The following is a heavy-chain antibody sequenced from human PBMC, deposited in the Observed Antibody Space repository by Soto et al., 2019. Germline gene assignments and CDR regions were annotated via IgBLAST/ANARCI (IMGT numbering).Heavy chain of an antibody. Sequence: GGSLRLSCAASGFTFSSYEMNWVRQAPGKGLEWVSYISSSGSTIFYADSVKGRFTISRDNAKNSLYLQMNSLRAEDTAVYYCARDDGLGLAPYYGMDVWGQGTTVTVSS. V-gene: IGHV3-48*03. D-gene: IGHD3-10*01. CDR1: GFTFSSYE. J-gene: IGHJ6*02. CDR3: ARDDGLGLAPYYGMDV. CDR2: ISSSGSTI.